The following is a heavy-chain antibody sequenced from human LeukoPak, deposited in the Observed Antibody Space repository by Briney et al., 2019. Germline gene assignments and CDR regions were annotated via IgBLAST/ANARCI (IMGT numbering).Heavy chain of an antibody. CDR2: IYYSGST. J-gene: IGHJ4*02. Sequence: SETLSLTCTVSGGSISSYYWSWVRQPPGKGLEWIGYIYYSGSTNYNPSLKSRVTISVDTSKNQFSLRLSSVTAADTAVYYCARVTGYVMEDYFDYWGQGTLVTVSS. CDR3: ARVTGYVMEDYFDY. V-gene: IGHV4-59*01. CDR1: GGSISSYY. D-gene: IGHD6-13*01.